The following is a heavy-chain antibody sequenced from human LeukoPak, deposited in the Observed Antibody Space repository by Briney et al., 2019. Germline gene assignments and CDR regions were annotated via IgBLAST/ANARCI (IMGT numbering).Heavy chain of an antibody. CDR1: GFTFSSYS. CDR3: ARGLNIVVVVAATDVGDNYFDY. J-gene: IGHJ4*02. Sequence: GGSLRLSCAASGFTFSSYSMNWVRQAPGKGLEWVSYISSSSSTIYYADSVKGRLTISRDNAKNSLYLQMNSLRAEDTAVYYCARGLNIVVVVAATDVGDNYFDYWGQGTLVTVSS. V-gene: IGHV3-48*01. CDR2: ISSSSSTI. D-gene: IGHD2-15*01.